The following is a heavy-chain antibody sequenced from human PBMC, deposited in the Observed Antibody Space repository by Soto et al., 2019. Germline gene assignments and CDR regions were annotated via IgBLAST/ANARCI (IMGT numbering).Heavy chain of an antibody. Sequence: PGESLKISCKGSGYSFTSYWIGWVRQMPGKGLEWMGIIYPGDSDTRYSPSFQGQVTISVDKSISTAYLQWSSLKASDIAMYYCARHEQSISPGSNYYGMDVWGQGTTVTVSS. V-gene: IGHV5-51*01. CDR1: GYSFTSYW. D-gene: IGHD3-3*02. CDR3: ARHEQSISPGSNYYGMDV. CDR2: IYPGDSDT. J-gene: IGHJ6*02.